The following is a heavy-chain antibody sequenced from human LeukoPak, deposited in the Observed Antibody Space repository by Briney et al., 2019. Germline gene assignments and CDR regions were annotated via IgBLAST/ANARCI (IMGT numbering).Heavy chain of an antibody. Sequence: SETLSLTCTVSGVSISNHYSSWIRQPPGKGLEWIGYIYYTGNTNYNPSLKSRVTISEDTSKDQVSLELSSVTAADTAVYYCVRHSRVVAFDYWGQGNLVTVSS. CDR1: GVSISNHY. V-gene: IGHV4-59*08. CDR3: VRHSRVVAFDY. J-gene: IGHJ4*02. CDR2: IYYTGNT. D-gene: IGHD2-15*01.